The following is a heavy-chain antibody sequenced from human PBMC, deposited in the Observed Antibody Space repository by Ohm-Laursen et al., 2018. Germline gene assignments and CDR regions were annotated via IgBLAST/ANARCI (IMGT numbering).Heavy chain of an antibody. CDR3: ARGNDFWSGYSWSNYYFDY. Sequence: SETLSLTCTVSGGSISTYYWSWIRQPPGKGLEWIGYIYYSGSTNYNPSLKSRVTISVDTSKNQFSLKLSSVTAADTAVYYCARGNDFWSGYSWSNYYFDYWGQGTLVTVSS. D-gene: IGHD3-3*01. V-gene: IGHV4-59*12. J-gene: IGHJ4*02. CDR2: IYYSGST. CDR1: GGSISTYY.